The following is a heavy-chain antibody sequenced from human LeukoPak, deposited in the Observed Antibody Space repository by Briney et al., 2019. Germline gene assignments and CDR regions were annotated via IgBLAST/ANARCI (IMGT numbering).Heavy chain of an antibody. CDR3: ARGRIVEIGDAFDI. J-gene: IGHJ3*02. Sequence: PSETLSLTCTVSGGSISSYYWSWIRQPPGKGLELIGYIYYSGSTNYNPSLKSRVTISVDTSKDQFSLKLSSVTAADTAVYYCARGRIVEIGDAFDIWGQGTMVTVSS. CDR1: GGSISSYY. CDR2: IYYSGST. D-gene: IGHD1-26*01. V-gene: IGHV4-59*01.